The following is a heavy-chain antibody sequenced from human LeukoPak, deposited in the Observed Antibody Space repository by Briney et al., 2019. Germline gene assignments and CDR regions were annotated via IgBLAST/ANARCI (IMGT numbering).Heavy chain of an antibody. CDR3: AREEQQLVLAY. Sequence: SETLSLTCAVYGGSFSGYYWSWIRQPPGKGLEWIGEINHSGSTNYNPSLKSRVTISVDTSKNQFSLKLSSVTAADTAVYYCAREEQQLVLAYWGQGTLVTVSS. J-gene: IGHJ4*02. CDR1: GGSFSGYY. D-gene: IGHD6-13*01. CDR2: INHSGST. V-gene: IGHV4-34*01.